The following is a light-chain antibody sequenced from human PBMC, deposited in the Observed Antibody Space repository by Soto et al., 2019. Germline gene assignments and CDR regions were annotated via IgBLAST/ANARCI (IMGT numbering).Light chain of an antibody. CDR2: DAS. Sequence: EVVLTQSPATLSLSPGDRATLSCRARQSVSSHFAWYQQKSGQAPRLLIYDASKRATGIPARFSGSGSGTDFTLTISSLEPEDFAVYYCQQRSNWPTFGQGTRLEIK. CDR3: QQRSNWPT. V-gene: IGKV3-11*01. CDR1: QSVSSH. J-gene: IGKJ5*01.